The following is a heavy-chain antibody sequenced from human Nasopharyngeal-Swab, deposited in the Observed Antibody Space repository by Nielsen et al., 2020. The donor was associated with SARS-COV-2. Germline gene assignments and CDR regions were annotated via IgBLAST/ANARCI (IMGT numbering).Heavy chain of an antibody. CDR3: ASPGGGGYWAPFDY. V-gene: IGHV3-30-3*01. CDR2: ISYDGSNK. CDR1: GFTFSSYA. Sequence: GESLKISCAASGFTFSSYAMHWVRQAPGKGLEWVAVISYDGSNKYYADSVKGRFTISRDNSKNTLYLQMNSLRAEDTAVYYCASPGGGGYWAPFDYWGQGTLVTVSS. D-gene: IGHD1-26*01. J-gene: IGHJ4*02.